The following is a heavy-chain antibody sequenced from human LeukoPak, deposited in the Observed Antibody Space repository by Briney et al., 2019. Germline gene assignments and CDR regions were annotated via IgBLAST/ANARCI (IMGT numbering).Heavy chain of an antibody. CDR1: GFTFSNHG. D-gene: IGHD1-1*01. CDR3: ARDQGTSTTAPKRKGRFDP. CDR2: IWYDGSNK. J-gene: IGHJ5*02. V-gene: IGHV3-33*01. Sequence: GRSLRLSCVASGFTFSNHGMHWVRQAPGKGLEWVALIWYDGSNKEYAESVKGRFTISRDNSKNTLYLQMNSLRDEDTAVYYCARDQGTSTTAPKRKGRFDPWGQGTLVTVSS.